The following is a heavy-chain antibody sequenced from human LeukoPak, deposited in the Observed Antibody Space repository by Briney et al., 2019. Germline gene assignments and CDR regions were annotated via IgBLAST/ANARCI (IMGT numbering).Heavy chain of an antibody. V-gene: IGHV1-2*02. D-gene: IGHD2-15*01. CDR1: GYTFTDYY. Sequence: AASVKVSFKASGYTFTDYYMHWVRQAPGQGLEWMGWINPNSGDTNHAQNFQGRITLTRDTSISTAYMELSSLRSDDSAVYYCAGEYCSGGSCRQGFDYWGQGTLVTVSS. J-gene: IGHJ4*02. CDR3: AGEYCSGGSCRQGFDY. CDR2: INPNSGDT.